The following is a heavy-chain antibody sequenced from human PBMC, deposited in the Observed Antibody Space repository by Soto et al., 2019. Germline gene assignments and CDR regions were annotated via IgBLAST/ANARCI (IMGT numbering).Heavy chain of an antibody. V-gene: IGHV3-74*01. J-gene: IGHJ6*02. CDR2: IDSDGSST. CDR1: GFTFGSYW. Sequence: GGSLRLSCAASGFTFGSYWMNWVRQAPGKGLVWVSRIDSDGSSTTYADSVKGRFTTSRDNAKNTLYLQMSSLRVEDTAVYYCARGRPYGMDVWGQGTTVNVSS. CDR3: ARGRPYGMDV.